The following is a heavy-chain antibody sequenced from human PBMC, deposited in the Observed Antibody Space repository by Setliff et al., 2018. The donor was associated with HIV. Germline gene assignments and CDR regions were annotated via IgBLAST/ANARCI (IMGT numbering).Heavy chain of an antibody. CDR3: ARGDGTKYYYYYYMDV. V-gene: IGHV4-59*01. CDR1: GGSFSGYY. CDR2: IYVYNSERT. D-gene: IGHD1-7*01. J-gene: IGHJ6*03. Sequence: SETLSLTCSVSGGSFSGYYWSWIRQPPGKGLEWIGYIYVYNSERTNYNPSLTSRVTISVDTSKNQFSLKLSSVTAADTAVYYCARGDGTKYYYYYYMDVWGKGTRSPSP.